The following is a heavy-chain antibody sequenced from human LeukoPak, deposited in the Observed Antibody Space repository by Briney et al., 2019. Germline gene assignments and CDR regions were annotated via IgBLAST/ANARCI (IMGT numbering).Heavy chain of an antibody. CDR1: GFTFNNYG. V-gene: IGHV3-30*03. J-gene: IGHJ4*02. CDR2: ISYDGSHK. CDR3: TRDSSPGPQYL. D-gene: IGHD6-6*01. Sequence: GGSLRLSCVASGFTFNNYGIHWVRQAPGKGLEWVAVISYDGSHKYYADSVKGRFTISRDNSKNSLYLQMNSLRAEDTAVYYCTRDSSPGPQYLWGQGTLVTVSS.